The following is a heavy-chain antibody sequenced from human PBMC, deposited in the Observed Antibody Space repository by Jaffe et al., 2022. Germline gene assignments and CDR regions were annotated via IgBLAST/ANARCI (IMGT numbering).Heavy chain of an antibody. CDR3: ARTPNYIWGSYRYTGGNYFDY. CDR1: GFTFSSYS. D-gene: IGHD3-16*02. V-gene: IGHV3-48*01. J-gene: IGHJ4*02. CDR2: ISSSSSTI. Sequence: EVQLVESGGGLVQPGGSLRLSCAASGFTFSSYSMNWVRQAPGKGLEWVSYISSSSSTIYYADSVKGRFTISRDNAKNSLYLQMNSLRAEDTAVYYCARTPNYIWGSYRYTGGNYFDYWGQGTLVTVSS.